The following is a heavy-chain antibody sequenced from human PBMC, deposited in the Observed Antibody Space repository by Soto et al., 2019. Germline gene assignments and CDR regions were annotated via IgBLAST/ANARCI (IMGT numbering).Heavy chain of an antibody. CDR3: ARDSDFGGYYGRDV. V-gene: IGHV4-59*01. CDR2: SFYTGIT. CDR1: SASFSSYY. D-gene: IGHD4-17*01. J-gene: IGHJ6*02. Sequence: SENLSITCTVSSASFSSYYWSWIRQPPGKGLEWIGNSFYTGITNYNPSLKSRVTISLDISKRQVSLKLTSVTAADTAVYYCARDSDFGGYYGRDVCGPRTTVP.